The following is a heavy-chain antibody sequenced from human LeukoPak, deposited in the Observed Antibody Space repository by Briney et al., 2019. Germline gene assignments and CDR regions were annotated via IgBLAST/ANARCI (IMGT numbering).Heavy chain of an antibody. CDR1: GFTFSSYA. D-gene: IGHD3-22*01. Sequence: PGGSLRLSCAASGFTFSSYAMSWVRQAPGKGLEWVSAISGSGGSTYSADSVKGRFTISRDNSKNTLYLQMNSLRAEDTAVYYCAKDYDSSGYYLFDYWGQGTLVTVSS. CDR3: AKDYDSSGYYLFDY. V-gene: IGHV3-23*01. J-gene: IGHJ4*02. CDR2: ISGSGGST.